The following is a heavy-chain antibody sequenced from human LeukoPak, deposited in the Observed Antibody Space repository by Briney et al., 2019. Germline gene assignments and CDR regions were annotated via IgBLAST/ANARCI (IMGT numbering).Heavy chain of an antibody. V-gene: IGHV1-18*01. CDR1: GYTFTSYG. J-gene: IGHJ6*03. D-gene: IGHD2-15*01. CDR2: ISAYNGNT. Sequence: ASVKVSCKASGYTFTSYGISWVRQAPGQGLEWMGWISAYNGNTNYAQKLQGRVTMTTDTSTSTAYMELRSLRSDDTAVYYCARDLGSAVAATWYGYYYYYMDVWGKGTTVTISS. CDR3: ARDLGSAVAATWYGYYYYYMDV.